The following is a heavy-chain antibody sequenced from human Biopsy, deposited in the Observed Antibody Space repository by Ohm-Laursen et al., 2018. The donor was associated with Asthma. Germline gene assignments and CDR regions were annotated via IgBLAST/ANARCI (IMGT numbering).Heavy chain of an antibody. J-gene: IGHJ4*02. CDR2: SSYSGFR. CDR3: ARDQGDSKFDY. V-gene: IGHV4-59*01. Sequence: GTLSLTCSVSGSSISSYYWSWIRQSPGKGLEWIGLSSYSGFRKYNPSLKSRVTISVDTSKNQLSLNLTSVIAADTAVYYCARDQGDSKFDYWGQGILVTVSS. D-gene: IGHD3-16*01. CDR1: GSSISSYY.